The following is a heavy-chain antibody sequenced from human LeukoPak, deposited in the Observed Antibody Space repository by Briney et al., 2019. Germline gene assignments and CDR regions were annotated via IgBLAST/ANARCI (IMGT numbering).Heavy chain of an antibody. CDR3: AIYRSIGAAGDLSDY. V-gene: IGHV3-48*02. J-gene: IGHJ4*02. D-gene: IGHD6-13*01. Sequence: GGSLRLSCAASGFTFSGYSMNWVRQAPGKGLEWVSYISSSSSTIYYADSVKGRFTISRDNAKNSLYPQMNSLRDEDTAVYYCAIYRSIGAAGDLSDYWGQGTLVTVSS. CDR1: GFTFSGYS. CDR2: ISSSSSTI.